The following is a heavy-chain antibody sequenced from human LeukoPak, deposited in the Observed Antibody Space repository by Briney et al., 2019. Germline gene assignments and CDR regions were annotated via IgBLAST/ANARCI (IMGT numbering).Heavy chain of an antibody. J-gene: IGHJ3*02. CDR3: TTPYTAMVWVGAFDI. Sequence: GGSLRLSCAASGFTFSNAWMSWVRQAPGKGLEWVGRIKSKTDGGTTDYAAPVKGRFTISRDDSKNTLYLQMNSLKTEDTAVYYCTTPYTAMVWVGAFDIWGQGTMVTVSS. CDR2: IKSKTDGGTT. D-gene: IGHD5-18*01. V-gene: IGHV3-15*01. CDR1: GFTFSNAW.